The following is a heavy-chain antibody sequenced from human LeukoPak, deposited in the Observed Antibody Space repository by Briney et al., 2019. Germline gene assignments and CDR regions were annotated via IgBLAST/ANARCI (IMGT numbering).Heavy chain of an antibody. D-gene: IGHD6-13*01. Sequence: PGGSLRLSWAASGFTFSDRYMDWVRQALGKGLEWVGRVRDKANGYTTVYAAAVRGRFTISRDDSKNSLYLQMNNLKIEDTATYYCGPLGGSADGKMLPGTWGQGTLVTVSS. V-gene: IGHV3-72*01. J-gene: IGHJ4*02. CDR3: GPLGGSADGKMLPGT. CDR2: VRDKANGYTT. CDR1: GFTFSDRY.